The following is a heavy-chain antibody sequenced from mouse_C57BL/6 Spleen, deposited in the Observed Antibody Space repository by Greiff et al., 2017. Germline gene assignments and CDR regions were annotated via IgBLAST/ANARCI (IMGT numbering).Heavy chain of an antibody. CDR3: ARHLLRYGFDY. J-gene: IGHJ2*01. CDR2: IDPSDSYT. Sequence: QVQLQQPGAELVMPGASVKLSCKASGYTFTSYWTHWVKQRPGQGLEWIGEIDPSDSYTNYNQKFKGKSTLTVDKSSSTAYMQLSSLTSEDSAVYYCARHLLRYGFDYWGQGTTLTVSS. D-gene: IGHD1-1*01. CDR1: GYTFTSYW. V-gene: IGHV1-69*01.